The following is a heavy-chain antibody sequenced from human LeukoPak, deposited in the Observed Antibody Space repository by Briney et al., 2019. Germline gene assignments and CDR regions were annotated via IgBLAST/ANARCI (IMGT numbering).Heavy chain of an antibody. V-gene: IGHV4-34*01. CDR1: GGSFSGYY. J-gene: IGHJ6*03. Sequence: NPSETLSLTCAVYGGSFSGYYWSWIRQPPGKGLEWIGEINHSGSTNYNPSLKGRVTIPVDTSKNQFSLKLSSVTAADTAVYYCARIGYCSGGSCYSRVYYYYYMDVWGKGTTVTVSS. CDR3: ARIGYCSGGSCYSRVYYYYYMDV. D-gene: IGHD2-15*01. CDR2: INHSGST.